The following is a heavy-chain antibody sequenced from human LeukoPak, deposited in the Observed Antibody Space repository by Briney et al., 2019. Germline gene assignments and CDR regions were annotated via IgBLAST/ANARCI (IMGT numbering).Heavy chain of an antibody. CDR3: AKDVMMYYYGPLDY. D-gene: IGHD3-10*01. J-gene: IGHJ4*02. Sequence: PGGSLRLSCAASGFTFDDYAMHWVRQAPGKGLEWVSGISWNSGSIGYADSVKGRFTISRDNAKNSLYLQMNSLRAEDTALYSCAKDVMMYYYGPLDYWGQGTLVTVSS. V-gene: IGHV3-9*01. CDR2: ISWNSGSI. CDR1: GFTFDDYA.